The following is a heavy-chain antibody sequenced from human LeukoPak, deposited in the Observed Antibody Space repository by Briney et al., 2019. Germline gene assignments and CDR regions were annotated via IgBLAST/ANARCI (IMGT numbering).Heavy chain of an antibody. CDR1: GGSISSSSYY. J-gene: IGHJ4*02. D-gene: IGHD1-26*01. Sequence: LETLSLTCTVSGGSISSSSYYWGWIRQPPGKGLEWIGSIYYSGSTYYNPSLKSRVTISVDTSKNQFSLKLSSVTAADTAVYYCARSVGATGSNDYWGPGTLVTVSS. V-gene: IGHV4-39*01. CDR3: ARSVGATGSNDY. CDR2: IYYSGST.